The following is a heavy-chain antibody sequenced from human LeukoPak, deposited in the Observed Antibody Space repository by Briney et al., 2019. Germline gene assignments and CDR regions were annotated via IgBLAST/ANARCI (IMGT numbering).Heavy chain of an antibody. D-gene: IGHD3-10*01. V-gene: IGHV3-7*03. CDR2: MQPDGSEK. J-gene: IGHJ4*02. Sequence: GGSLRLSCTASGFTFSNYWISWVRQAPGKGLEWVANMQPDGSEKYYVDSVKGRFTISRDNAKNSLFLQMNSLRADDTAVYYCARETPYGSLTFDYWGQGTLVTVSS. CDR3: ARETPYGSLTFDY. CDR1: GFTFSNYW.